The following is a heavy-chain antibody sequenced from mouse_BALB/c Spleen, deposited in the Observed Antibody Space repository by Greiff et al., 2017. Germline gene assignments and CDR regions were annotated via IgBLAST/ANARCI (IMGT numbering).Heavy chain of an antibody. CDR1: GYTFTDYN. CDR3: ARRMITTRAWFAY. J-gene: IGHJ3*01. V-gene: IGHV1-18*01. Sequence: EVQLQQSGPELVKPGASVKIPCKASGYTFTDYNMDWVKQSHGKSLEWIGDINPNNGGTIYNQKFKGKATLTVDKSSSTAYMELRSLTSEDTAVYYCARRMITTRAWFAYWGQGTLVTVSA. D-gene: IGHD2-4*01. CDR2: INPNNGGT.